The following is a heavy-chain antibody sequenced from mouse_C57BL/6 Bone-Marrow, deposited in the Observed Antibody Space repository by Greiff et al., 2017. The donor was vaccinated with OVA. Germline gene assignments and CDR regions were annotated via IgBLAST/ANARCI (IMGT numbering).Heavy chain of an antibody. CDR1: GYTFTSYW. J-gene: IGHJ1*03. V-gene: IGHV1-64*01. Sequence: QVQLKQPGAELVKPGASVKLSCKASGYTFTSYWMHWVKQRPGQGLEWIGMIHPNSGSTNYNEKFKSKATLTVDKSSSTAYMQLSSLTSEDSAVYYCARRGYDFWYFDVWGTGTTVTVSS. CDR2: IHPNSGST. CDR3: ARRGYDFWYFDV. D-gene: IGHD2-4*01.